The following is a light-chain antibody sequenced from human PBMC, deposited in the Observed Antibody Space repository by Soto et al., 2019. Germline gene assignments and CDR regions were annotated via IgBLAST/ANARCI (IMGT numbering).Light chain of an antibody. Sequence: RKSVNWYQHLPGTAPKLLTHGNNHRPSGVPDRFSGSKSGTSASLAISGLQPEDEADYCCAAWDDSLNEYVFGDGTKVTVL. J-gene: IGLJ1*01. CDR2: GNN. V-gene: IGLV1-44*01. CDR1: RKS. CDR3: AAWDDSLNEYV.